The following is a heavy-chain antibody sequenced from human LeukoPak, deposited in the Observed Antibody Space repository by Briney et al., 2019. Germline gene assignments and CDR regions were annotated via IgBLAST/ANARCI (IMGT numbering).Heavy chain of an antibody. CDR1: GFTFSSYW. J-gene: IGHJ4*02. D-gene: IGHD3-22*01. CDR3: ARLSSPYYYDSSGYWSRFDY. CDR2: IKQDGSEK. V-gene: IGHV3-7*01. Sequence: PGGSLRLSCAASGFTFSSYWMSWVRQAPGKGLEWVANIKQDGSEKYYVDSVKGRFTISRDNAKNSLYLQMNSLRAEDTAVYYCARLSSPYYYDSSGYWSRFDYWSQGTLVTVSS.